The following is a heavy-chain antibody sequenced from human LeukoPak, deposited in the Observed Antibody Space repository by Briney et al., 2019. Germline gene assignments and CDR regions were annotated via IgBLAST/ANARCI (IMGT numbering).Heavy chain of an antibody. V-gene: IGHV4-39*01. D-gene: IGHD6-19*01. CDR1: GGSIISSSDY. CDR2: IYYSGST. CDR3: ARYGHWLVRSFDY. J-gene: IGHJ4*02. Sequence: SETLSLTCTVSGGSIISSSDYWGWIRQPRGKGLEWIGSIYYSGSTYYNPSLKSRVTISVDTSKNQFSLKLSSVTAADTAVYYCARYGHWLVRSFDYWGQGTLVTVSS.